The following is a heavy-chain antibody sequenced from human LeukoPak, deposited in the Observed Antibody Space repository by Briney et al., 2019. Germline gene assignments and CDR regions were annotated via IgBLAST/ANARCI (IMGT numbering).Heavy chain of an antibody. CDR1: GFTFSTYW. J-gene: IGHJ4*02. CDR3: ARNDILTGNHFDY. V-gene: IGHV3-74*01. CDR2: INRDGSST. Sequence: GGSLRLSCAASGFTFSTYWMHWVRQARGKGLVWVSRINRDGSSTSYADSVKGRFTISRDNAKNTLYLQMNSLRAEDTAVYYCARNDILTGNHFDYWGQGTLVTVSS. D-gene: IGHD3-9*01.